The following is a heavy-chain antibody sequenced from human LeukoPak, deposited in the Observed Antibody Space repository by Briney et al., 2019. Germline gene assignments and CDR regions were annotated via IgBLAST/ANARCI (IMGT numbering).Heavy chain of an antibody. CDR3: ARAYSSSWFRYYYYMDV. CDR1: GYTFTGYY. D-gene: IGHD6-13*01. Sequence: ASVKFSCKASGYTFTGYYMHWVREAPGQGLEWMGWINPNSGGTNYAQKFQGRVTMTRDTSISTAYMELSRLRSDDTAVYYCARAYSSSWFRYYYYMDVWGKGTTVTISS. CDR2: INPNSGGT. V-gene: IGHV1-2*02. J-gene: IGHJ6*03.